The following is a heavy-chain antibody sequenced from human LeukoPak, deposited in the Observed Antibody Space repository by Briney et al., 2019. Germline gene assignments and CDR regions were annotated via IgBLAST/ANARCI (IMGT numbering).Heavy chain of an antibody. CDR3: ARNGRSTFDY. Sequence: SGGSLRLSCAASGFTFRSYWMGWVRQAPGKGLEWVANIKQDGSEKYYVDSVKGRFTISRDNAKNSLYLQMNSLRAEDTAVYYCARNGRSTFDYWGQGTLVTVSS. J-gene: IGHJ4*02. CDR1: GFTFRSYW. V-gene: IGHV3-7*01. CDR2: IKQDGSEK.